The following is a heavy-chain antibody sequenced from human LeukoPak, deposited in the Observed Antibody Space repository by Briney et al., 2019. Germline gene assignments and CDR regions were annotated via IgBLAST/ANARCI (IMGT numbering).Heavy chain of an antibody. J-gene: IGHJ4*02. D-gene: IGHD1-14*01. CDR2: INHSGST. CDR1: GGSFSGYY. Sequence: SETLSLTCAVYGGSFSGYYWSWIRQPPGKGLEWIGEINHSGSTNYNPSLKSRVTISVDTSKNQFSLKLSSVTAADTAVYYCARDHPEGKIDYWGQGTLVTVSS. CDR3: ARDHPEGKIDY. V-gene: IGHV4-34*01.